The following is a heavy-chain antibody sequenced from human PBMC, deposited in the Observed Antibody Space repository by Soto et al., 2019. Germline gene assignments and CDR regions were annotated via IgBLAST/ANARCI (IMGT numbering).Heavy chain of an antibody. CDR1: SGTVSVSV. V-gene: IGHV4-59*02. CDR2: VYYTGST. CDR3: ARSVAVPGAHIDF. J-gene: IGHJ4*02. Sequence: SCSLDIACRVSSGTVSVSVCSWTRQSPGKGLEWLGYVYYTGSTNYSPSLRSRVSISVDTSKNEFSLRLSSVTAADTAVYFCARSVAVPGAHIDFWGQGTQVTVSS. D-gene: IGHD6-19*01.